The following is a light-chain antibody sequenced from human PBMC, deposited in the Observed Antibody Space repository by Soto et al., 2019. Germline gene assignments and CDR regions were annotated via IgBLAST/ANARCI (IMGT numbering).Light chain of an antibody. Sequence: DIQMTQSPSTLSASVGDRVTITCRASQNISAWLAWYQHKPGTAPKLLIYKASNLKTGVPSRFSGSGSGTELILTISGLQSDDFATYYCQQYSTSPSTFGPGPKLEIK. CDR1: QNISAW. J-gene: IGKJ2*01. CDR3: QQYSTSPST. CDR2: KAS. V-gene: IGKV1-5*03.